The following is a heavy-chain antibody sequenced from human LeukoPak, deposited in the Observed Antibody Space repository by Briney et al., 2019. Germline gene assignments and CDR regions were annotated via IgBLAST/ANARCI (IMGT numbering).Heavy chain of an antibody. CDR2: IRSKAYGGTT. Sequence: GGSLRLSCTASGFTFGDYAMSWFRQAPGKGLEWVGFIRSKAYGGTTEYAASVKGRFTISRDDSKSIAYLQMNSLKTEDTAVYYCTRVFPRGYGDYEVPFDYWGQGTLVTVSS. D-gene: IGHD4-17*01. V-gene: IGHV3-49*03. CDR1: GFTFGDYA. CDR3: TRVFPRGYGDYEVPFDY. J-gene: IGHJ4*02.